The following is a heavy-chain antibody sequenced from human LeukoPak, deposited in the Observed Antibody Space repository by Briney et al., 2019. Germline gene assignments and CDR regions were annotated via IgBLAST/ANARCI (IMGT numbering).Heavy chain of an antibody. CDR3: ARDQYDTWSRRGNFDS. D-gene: IGHD3-3*01. J-gene: IGHJ4*02. Sequence: GGSLRLSCSASGFSFNNYAMSWVRQAPGKGLEWVANIKLDGSEKNYVDSVKGRFTISRDNIKNSLYLQMNSLRVEDTAVFYCARDQYDTWSRRGNFDSWGQGTLVIVSS. CDR2: IKLDGSEK. CDR1: GFSFNNYA. V-gene: IGHV3-7*03.